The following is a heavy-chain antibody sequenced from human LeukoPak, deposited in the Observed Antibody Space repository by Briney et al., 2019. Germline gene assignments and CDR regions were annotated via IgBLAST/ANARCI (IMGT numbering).Heavy chain of an antibody. D-gene: IGHD2-8*02. V-gene: IGHV3-15*01. Sequence: GGSLRLSCAASGFTFSNAWMSWVRQAPGKGLEWVGRIKSKTDGGITDYAAPVKGRFTISRDDSKNTLYLQMNSLKTEDTAVYYYTTDRIRGVLAFDYWGQGTLVIVSS. CDR1: GFTFSNAW. CDR3: TTDRIRGVLAFDY. CDR2: IKSKTDGGIT. J-gene: IGHJ4*02.